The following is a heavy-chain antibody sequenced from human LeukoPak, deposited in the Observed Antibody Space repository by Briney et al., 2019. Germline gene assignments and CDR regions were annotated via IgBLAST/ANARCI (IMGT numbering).Heavy chain of an antibody. CDR2: ISYDGSNK. CDR1: GFTFSSYS. CDR3: ARTSGSYSVFDY. D-gene: IGHD1-26*01. J-gene: IGHJ4*02. Sequence: GGSLRLSCAASGFTFSSYSMHWVRQAPGKGLEWVAIISYDGSNKYYADSVTGRFTISRDNSKNTLYLQMNSLRAEDTAVYYCARTSGSYSVFDYWGQGTLITVSS. V-gene: IGHV3-30-3*01.